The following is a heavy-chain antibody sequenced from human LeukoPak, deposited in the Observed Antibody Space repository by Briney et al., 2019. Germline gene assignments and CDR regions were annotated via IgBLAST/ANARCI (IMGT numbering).Heavy chain of an antibody. CDR3: ARHGSSSWYYMDV. Sequence: GESLKISCKGSGYSFTSYWIGWVRQMPGKGLEWMGIIYPGDSDTRYSPSFQGQVTISADKSISPAYLQWSSLKASDTAMYYCARHGSSSWYYMDVWGKGTTVTVSS. CDR1: GYSFTSYW. J-gene: IGHJ6*03. D-gene: IGHD6-13*01. V-gene: IGHV5-51*01. CDR2: IYPGDSDT.